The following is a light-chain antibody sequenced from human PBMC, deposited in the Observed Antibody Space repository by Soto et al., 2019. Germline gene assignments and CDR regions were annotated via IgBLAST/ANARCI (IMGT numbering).Light chain of an antibody. CDR1: RSISRY. V-gene: IGKV1-39*01. J-gene: IGKJ1*01. CDR2: AAS. Sequence: DIQVTQSPSSLSASVGDRVDMTCRASRSISRYLSWYQQKPGKAPNLLIYAASSLQSGVPSRFSGAGSGTDFTLTIANLHPEDFAIYYCKQSYSTQRTFAQGTK. CDR3: KQSYSTQRT.